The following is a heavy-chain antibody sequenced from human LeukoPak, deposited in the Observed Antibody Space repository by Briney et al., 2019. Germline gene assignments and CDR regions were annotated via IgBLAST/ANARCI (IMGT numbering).Heavy chain of an antibody. CDR1: GFTFSSYA. CDR3: AKDRSGWTDYFDY. D-gene: IGHD6-19*01. V-gene: IGHV3-30-3*01. J-gene: IGHJ4*02. Sequence: GGSLRLSCAASGFTFSSYAMHWVRQAPGKGLEWVAVISYDGSNKYYADSVKGRFTISRDNSKNTLYLQMSSLRAEDTAVYYCAKDRSGWTDYFDYWGQGTLVTVSS. CDR2: ISYDGSNK.